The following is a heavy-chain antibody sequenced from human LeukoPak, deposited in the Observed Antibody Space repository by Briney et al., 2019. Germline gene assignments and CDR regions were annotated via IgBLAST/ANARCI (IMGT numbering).Heavy chain of an antibody. D-gene: IGHD2-15*01. CDR1: GILVSSNY. Sequence: GSLRLSCVASGILVSSNYMSWIRQPPGKGLEWIGEINHSGSTNYNPSLKSRVTISVDTSKNQFSLKLSSVTAADTAVYYCARFQGYCSGGSCYPSDAFDIWGQGTVVTVSS. V-gene: IGHV4-34*01. CDR2: INHSGST. CDR3: ARFQGYCSGGSCYPSDAFDI. J-gene: IGHJ3*02.